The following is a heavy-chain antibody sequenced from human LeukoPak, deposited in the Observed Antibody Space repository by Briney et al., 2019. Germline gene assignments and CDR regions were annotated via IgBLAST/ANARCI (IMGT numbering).Heavy chain of an antibody. CDR1: GFTFSSYA. CDR2: ISGSGGNT. V-gene: IGHV3-23*01. J-gene: IGHJ4*02. D-gene: IGHD3-3*01. Sequence: GGSLRLSCAASGFTFSSYAMSWVRQAQGEGLGWVSAISGSGGNTYYADSVKGRFTISRDNSKNTLYLQMNSLRAEDTAVYYCAKDPHNDFWSGYPQGYFDYWGQGTLVTVSS. CDR3: AKDPHNDFWSGYPQGYFDY.